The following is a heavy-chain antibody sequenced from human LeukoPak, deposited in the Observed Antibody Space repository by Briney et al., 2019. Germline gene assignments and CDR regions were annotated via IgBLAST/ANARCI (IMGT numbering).Heavy chain of an antibody. D-gene: IGHD6-13*01. V-gene: IGHV4-59*01. Sequence: PSETLSLTCTVSGGSISSYYWSWIRQPPGKGLEWIGYIYYSGSTNYNPSLKSRVTISVDTSKNQFSLKLSSVTAADTVVYYCARDLGAAAGIDYWGQGTLVTVSS. CDR1: GGSISSYY. CDR3: ARDLGAAAGIDY. J-gene: IGHJ4*02. CDR2: IYYSGST.